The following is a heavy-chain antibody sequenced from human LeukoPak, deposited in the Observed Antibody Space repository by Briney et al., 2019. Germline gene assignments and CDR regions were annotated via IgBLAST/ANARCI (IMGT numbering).Heavy chain of an antibody. CDR3: ARSSEGRYYYDSSGYSYYYYYMDV. CDR2: IYYSGST. V-gene: IGHV4-59*01. D-gene: IGHD3-22*01. Sequence: SETLALTCTVSGGSISIYYWSWIRQPPGKGLEWIGYIYYSGSTNYNPSLKSRVTISVDTSKNQFSLKLNSVTAADTAVYYCARSSEGRYYYDSSGYSYYYYYMDVWGKGTTVTISS. J-gene: IGHJ6*03. CDR1: GGSISIYY.